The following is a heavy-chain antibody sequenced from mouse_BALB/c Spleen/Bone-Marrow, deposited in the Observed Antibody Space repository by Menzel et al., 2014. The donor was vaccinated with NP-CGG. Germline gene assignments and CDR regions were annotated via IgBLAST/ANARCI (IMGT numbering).Heavy chain of an antibody. Sequence: QVQLQQSGAELVMPGASVKMSCKASGHTFTDHWMHWVKQRPGQGLEWIGAIDISDSYTTYNQKFKGKATLTVDESSSPPYMQLSRVNTEDSAVYSCAGGGANVDNWGQGTTLTVSS. V-gene: IGHV1-69*01. CDR1: GHTFTDHW. CDR2: IDISDSYT. J-gene: IGHJ2*01. CDR3: AGGGANVDN.